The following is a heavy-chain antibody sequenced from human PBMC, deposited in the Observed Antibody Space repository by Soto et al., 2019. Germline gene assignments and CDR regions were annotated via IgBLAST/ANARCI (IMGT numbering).Heavy chain of an antibody. D-gene: IGHD3-16*01. Sequence: ASVKVSCKASGYMFTGYYMHWVRQAPGQGLEWMGWINPDSGGTNYQQKFQGRVTMTRDTSISTAYLELSSLRSDDTAVYYCATTRTSYVYDFDSWGQGTLVTVSS. CDR2: INPDSGGT. CDR1: GYMFTGYY. J-gene: IGHJ4*02. CDR3: ATTRTSYVYDFDS. V-gene: IGHV1-2*02.